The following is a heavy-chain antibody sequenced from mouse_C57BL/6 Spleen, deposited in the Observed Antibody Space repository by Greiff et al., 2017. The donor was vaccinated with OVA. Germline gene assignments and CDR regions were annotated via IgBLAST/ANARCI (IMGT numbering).Heavy chain of an antibody. D-gene: IGHD1-1*01. CDR1: GYTFTSYW. Sequence: VQLQQPGAELVKPGASVKLSCKASGYTFTSYWMHWVKQRPGQGLEWIGMIDPNSGSTNYNEKFKSKATLTVDKSSSTAYMQLSSLTSEDSAVYYGAREGYGSSLYYFDYWGQGTTLTVSS. J-gene: IGHJ2*01. CDR2: IDPNSGST. CDR3: AREGYGSSLYYFDY. V-gene: IGHV1-64*01.